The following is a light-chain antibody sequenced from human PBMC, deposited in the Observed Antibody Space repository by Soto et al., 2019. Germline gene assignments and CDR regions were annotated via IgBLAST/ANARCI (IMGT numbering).Light chain of an antibody. Sequence: QSALTQPRSVSGSPGQSVTISCTGTSSDVGAYNFVSWYQQNPGKAPKLIIYDVIKRPSGVPDRFSGSKSGNTASLTISGLQTEDEADYHCSSYAGSHTHEVFGGGTKLTVL. CDR1: SSDVGAYNF. V-gene: IGLV2-11*01. J-gene: IGLJ3*02. CDR2: DVI. CDR3: SSYAGSHTHEV.